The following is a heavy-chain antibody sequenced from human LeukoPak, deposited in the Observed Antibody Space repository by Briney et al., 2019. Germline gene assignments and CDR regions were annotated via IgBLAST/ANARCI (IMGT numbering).Heavy chain of an antibody. Sequence: LGGSLRLSCAASGFTFSSYAMIWVRQPPGKGLEWVSSIFPSGGEIHYADSVRGRFTISRDNSKSTLSLQMNSLRAEDMAIYYCATYRQVLLPFESWGQGTLVTVSS. V-gene: IGHV3-23*01. CDR2: IFPSGGEI. CDR3: ATYRQVLLPFES. D-gene: IGHD2-8*02. J-gene: IGHJ4*02. CDR1: GFTFSSYA.